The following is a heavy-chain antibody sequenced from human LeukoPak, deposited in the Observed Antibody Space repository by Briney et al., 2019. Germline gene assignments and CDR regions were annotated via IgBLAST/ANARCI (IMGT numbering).Heavy chain of an antibody. CDR1: GYTFTGYY. V-gene: IGHV1-2*02. J-gene: IGHJ4*02. CDR2: INPNSGGT. Sequence: GASVKVSCKASGYTFTGYYMHWVRQAPGQGLEWMGWINPNSGGTNYAQKFQGRVTMTRDTSISTAYMELSRLRSDDTAVYYCATAGYSYGFISVNFDYWGQGTLVTVSS. D-gene: IGHD5-18*01. CDR3: ATAGYSYGFISVNFDY.